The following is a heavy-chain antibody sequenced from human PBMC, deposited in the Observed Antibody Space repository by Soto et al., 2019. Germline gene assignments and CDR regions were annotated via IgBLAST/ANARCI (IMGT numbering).Heavy chain of an antibody. V-gene: IGHV3-53*01. J-gene: IGHJ4*02. CDR1: GFTVSRSY. CDR3: ARGAPPFDD. Sequence: EVQLVESGGGLIQPGGSLRVSCAASGFTVSRSYMSWVRQAPGKGLEWVSVIYSGGSTNYADSVKGRFTISRDNSKNTLYLQMNSPRVEDTAVYYCARGAPPFDDWGQGTLVTVSS. CDR2: IYSGGST.